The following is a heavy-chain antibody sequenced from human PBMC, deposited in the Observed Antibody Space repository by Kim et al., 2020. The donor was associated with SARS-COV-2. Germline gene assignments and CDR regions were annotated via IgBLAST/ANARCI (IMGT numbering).Heavy chain of an antibody. CDR3: LRMVRGVIKDSPQSGFDP. D-gene: IGHD3-10*01. V-gene: IGHV4-39*01. Sequence: SETLSLTCTVSGGSISSSSYYWGWIRQPPGKGLEWIGSIYYSGSTYYNPSLKSRVTISVDTSKNQFSLKLSSVTAADTAVYYCLRMVRGVIKDSPQSGFDPWGQGTLVTVSS. J-gene: IGHJ5*02. CDR1: GGSISSSSYY. CDR2: IYYSGST.